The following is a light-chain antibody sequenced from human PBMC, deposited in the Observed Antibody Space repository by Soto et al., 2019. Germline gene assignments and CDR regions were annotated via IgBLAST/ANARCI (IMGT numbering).Light chain of an antibody. V-gene: IGKV3-20*01. CDR3: QKYRTSPCT. J-gene: IGKJ2*02. Sequence: EIVLTQSPGTLSLSPGERATLYCRASQIISNNYVAWYQQQPGQAPRLLIYAASSRVTGIPDRFSGSGSGTDFTLTISRLEPEDFAVYYCQKYRTSPCTFGQGTKVDIK. CDR2: AAS. CDR1: QIISNNY.